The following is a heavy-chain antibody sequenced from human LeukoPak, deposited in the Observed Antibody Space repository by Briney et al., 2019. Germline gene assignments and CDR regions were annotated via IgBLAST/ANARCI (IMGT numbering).Heavy chain of an antibody. D-gene: IGHD6-19*01. CDR2: IYYSGST. J-gene: IGHJ4*02. V-gene: IGHV4-39*01. Sequence: SETLSLTCTVSGGSISNNIYYWGWIRQPPGKGLEWIGSIYYSGSTYYNPSLKSRVTISVDTSKNQFSLKLSSVTAADTAVYYCARSTVAGTRKVDYWGQGILVTVSS. CDR3: ARSTVAGTRKVDY. CDR1: GGSISNNIYY.